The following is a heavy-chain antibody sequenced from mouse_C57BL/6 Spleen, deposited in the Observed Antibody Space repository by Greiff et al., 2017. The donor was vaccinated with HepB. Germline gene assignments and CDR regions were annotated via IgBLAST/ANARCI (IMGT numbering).Heavy chain of an antibody. D-gene: IGHD2-4*01. CDR2: IDPSDSYT. CDR1: GYTFTSYW. CDR3: ARGDDYDSFDY. J-gene: IGHJ2*01. V-gene: IGHV1-69*01. Sequence: QVQLKQPGAELVMPGASVKLSCKASGYTFTSYWMHWVKQRLGQGLEWFGEIDPSDSYTHYNQKFKGKSTLAVDKSSSTAYMQLSSLTSEDSAVDYCARGDDYDSFDYWGQGTTLTVSS.